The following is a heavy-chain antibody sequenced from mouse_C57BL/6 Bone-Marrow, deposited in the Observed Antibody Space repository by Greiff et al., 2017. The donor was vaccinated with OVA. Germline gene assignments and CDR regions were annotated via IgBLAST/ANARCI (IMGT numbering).Heavy chain of an antibody. CDR1: GFNIKNTY. CDR2: IDPANGNT. Sequence: VQLQQSVAELVRPGASVKLSCTASGFNIKNTYMHWVKQRPEQGLEWIGRIDPANGNTKYAPKFQGKATITADTSSNTAYLQLSSLTSADTAIYYCASSYYDGSSYEGYWGQGTTLTVSS. CDR3: ASSYYDGSSYEGY. J-gene: IGHJ2*01. D-gene: IGHD1-1*01. V-gene: IGHV14-3*01.